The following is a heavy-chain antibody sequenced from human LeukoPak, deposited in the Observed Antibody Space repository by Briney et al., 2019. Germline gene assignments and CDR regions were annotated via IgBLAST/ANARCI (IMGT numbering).Heavy chain of an antibody. J-gene: IGHJ5*02. CDR1: GDSVSSKSAT. CDR3: AREGWFGEPPSHWFDP. Sequence: SQTLSLTCAISGDSVSSKSATWNWIRQSPSRGLEWLGRTYYTSKWYNDYAVSVKSRITINPDTSKNQISLHLNSVTPEDTALYYCAREGWFGEPPSHWFDPWGQGILVTVSS. D-gene: IGHD3-10*01. V-gene: IGHV6-1*01. CDR2: TYYTSKWYN.